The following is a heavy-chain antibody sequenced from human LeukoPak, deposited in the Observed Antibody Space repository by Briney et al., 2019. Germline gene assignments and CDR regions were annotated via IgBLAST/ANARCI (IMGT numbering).Heavy chain of an antibody. V-gene: IGHV3-66*01. CDR1: GFTFSSYG. J-gene: IGHJ4*02. D-gene: IGHD3-22*01. CDR2: IYSGGST. CDR3: ARVLRGYDSSAYYFNYFDY. Sequence: PGGSLRLSCAASGFTFSSYGMSWVRQAPGKGLEWVSVIYSGGSTYYADSVKGRFTISRDNSKNTLYLQMNSLRAEDTAVYYCARVLRGYDSSAYYFNYFDYWGQGTLVTVSS.